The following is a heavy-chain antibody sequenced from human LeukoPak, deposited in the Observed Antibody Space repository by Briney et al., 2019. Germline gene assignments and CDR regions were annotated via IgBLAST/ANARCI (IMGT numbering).Heavy chain of an antibody. J-gene: IGHJ4*02. V-gene: IGHV4-59*01. D-gene: IGHD4-23*01. CDR3: ARDPEGGNSPFAY. CDR2: IYYSGST. Sequence: PSETLSLTCTVAGGSISSYYWSWIRHPPGKGLEWIGYIYYSGSTNYNTSLKGRVTISVDTSKNQFSLKLSSVTAADTAVYYCARDPEGGNSPFAYWGQGTLVTVSS. CDR1: GGSISSYY.